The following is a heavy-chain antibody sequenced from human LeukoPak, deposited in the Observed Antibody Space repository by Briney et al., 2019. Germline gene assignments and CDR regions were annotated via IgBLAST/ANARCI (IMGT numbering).Heavy chain of an antibody. CDR2: IYHSGST. J-gene: IGHJ4*02. Sequence: SETLSLTCTVSGYSISSGYYWGWIRQPPGKGRQWIGSIYHSGSTYYNPSLKSRVTISVDTSKNQFSLKLSSVTAADTAVYYCAREVAGFGELVFEYWGQGTRVTVSS. D-gene: IGHD3-10*01. V-gene: IGHV4-38-2*02. CDR1: GYSISSGYY. CDR3: AREVAGFGELVFEY.